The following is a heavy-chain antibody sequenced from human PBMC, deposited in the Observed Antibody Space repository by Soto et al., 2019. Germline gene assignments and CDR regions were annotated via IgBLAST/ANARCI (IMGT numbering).Heavy chain of an antibody. CDR3: ARDDFGVVLRGGPEMYWFDP. Sequence: SGGSLRLSCAASGFTFSSYGMHWVRQAPGKGLEWVAVIWYDGSNKYYADSVKGRFTISRDNSKNTLYLQMNSLRAEDTAVYYCARDDFGVVLRGGPEMYWFDPWGQGTLVTVSS. CDR2: IWYDGSNK. J-gene: IGHJ5*02. V-gene: IGHV3-33*01. CDR1: GFTFSSYG. D-gene: IGHD3-3*01.